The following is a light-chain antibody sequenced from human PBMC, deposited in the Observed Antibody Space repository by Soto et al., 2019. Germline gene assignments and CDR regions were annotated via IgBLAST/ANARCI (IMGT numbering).Light chain of an antibody. CDR3: QQRSNWPPYT. J-gene: IGKJ2*01. Sequence: EIVLTQSPATLSLSPGERATLSCRASQSVSSYLAWYQQKPGQAPRLLIYDASNMATGIPARFSGSGSGTDVTLTIISLEPADFAVYYCQQRSNWPPYTFGQGTKLEIK. V-gene: IGKV3-11*01. CDR1: QSVSSY. CDR2: DAS.